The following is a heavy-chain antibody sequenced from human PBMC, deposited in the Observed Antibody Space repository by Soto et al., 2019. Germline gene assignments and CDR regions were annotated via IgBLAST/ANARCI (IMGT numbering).Heavy chain of an antibody. CDR1: GFTFSSYV. D-gene: IGHD3-16*01. Sequence: EVQLLESGGGLVQPGGSLRLSCAASGFTFSSYVMNWVRQAPGKGLEWVSTISGSGGSTYYADSVEGRFTFSRDNSKNTLHLLMNSLRAEDTAVYYCAKGGSYGWYDAFDIWGQGTMVTVSS. CDR3: AKGGSYGWYDAFDI. V-gene: IGHV3-23*01. CDR2: ISGSGGST. J-gene: IGHJ3*02.